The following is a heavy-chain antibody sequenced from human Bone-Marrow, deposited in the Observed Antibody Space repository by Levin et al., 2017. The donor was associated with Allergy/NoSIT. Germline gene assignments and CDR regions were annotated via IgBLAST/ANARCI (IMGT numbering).Heavy chain of an antibody. CDR2: IYYSGST. CDR3: ARAFTNWNYTPTQYDAFDI. CDR1: GGSISSSSYY. D-gene: IGHD1-7*01. Sequence: SETLSLTCTVSGGSISSSSYYWGWIRQPPGKGLEWIGSIYYSGSTYYNPSLKSRVTISVDTSKNQFSLKLSSVTAADTAVYYCARAFTNWNYTPTQYDAFDIWGQGTMVTVSS. V-gene: IGHV4-39*07. J-gene: IGHJ3*02.